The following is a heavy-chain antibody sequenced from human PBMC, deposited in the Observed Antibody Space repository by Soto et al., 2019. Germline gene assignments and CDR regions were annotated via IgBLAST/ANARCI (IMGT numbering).Heavy chain of an antibody. J-gene: IGHJ6*02. V-gene: IGHV1-58*01. CDR2: IVVGSGNT. D-gene: IGHD6-6*01. CDR1: GFTFTSSA. Sequence: SVKVSCKASGFTFTSSAVQWVRQARGQRLEWIGWIVVGSGNTNYEQKFQERVTITRDMSTSTAYMELSSLRSEDTAVYYCAAGSSSIAAIWTGYYYYYGMDVWGQGTTVTVSS. CDR3: AAGSSSIAAIWTGYYYYYGMDV.